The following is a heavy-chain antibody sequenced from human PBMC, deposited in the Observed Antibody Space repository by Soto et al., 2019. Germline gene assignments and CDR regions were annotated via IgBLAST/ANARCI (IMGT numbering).Heavy chain of an antibody. D-gene: IGHD3-3*01. CDR1: GGSFSGYY. J-gene: IGHJ6*02. Sequence: PSETLSLTCAVYGGSFSGYYWSWIRQPPGKGLEWIGEVNRSGSTNYNPSLKSRVTISVDTSKNQFSLKLSSVTAADTAVYYRAREKNDFWSGYYRSRGMDVWGQGTKVTVSS. V-gene: IGHV4-34*01. CDR3: AREKNDFWSGYYRSRGMDV. CDR2: VNRSGST.